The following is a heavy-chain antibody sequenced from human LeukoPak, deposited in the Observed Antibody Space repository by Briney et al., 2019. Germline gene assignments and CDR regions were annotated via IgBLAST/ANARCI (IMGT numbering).Heavy chain of an antibody. V-gene: IGHV4-4*07. J-gene: IGHJ2*01. CDR2: IYTSGST. CDR1: GGSISSYY. Sequence: PSETLSLTCTVSGGSISSYYWSWIRQPAGKGLEWIGRIYTSGSTNYNPSLKSRVTMSVDTSKNQLSLKLSSVTAADTAVYYCARERGGAYCGGDCYSGYWYFDLWDRGTLVTVSS. D-gene: IGHD2-21*02. CDR3: ARERGGAYCGGDCYSGYWYFDL.